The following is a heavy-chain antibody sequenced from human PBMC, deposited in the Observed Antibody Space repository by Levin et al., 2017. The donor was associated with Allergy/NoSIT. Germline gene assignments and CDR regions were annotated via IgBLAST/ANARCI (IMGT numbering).Heavy chain of an antibody. CDR1: GFTFSAYR. CDR2: ISSSSTII. Sequence: PRASVKVSCAASGFTFSAYRMNWVRQAPGMGLEWVSFISSSSTIIYYADSVKGRFTISRDNAKNSLFLQMNSLRDEDTAVYYCARDWDTSDSTGYYYSFEYWGQGTLVTVSS. J-gene: IGHJ4*02. CDR3: ARDWDTSDSTGYYYSFEY. V-gene: IGHV3-48*02. D-gene: IGHD3-22*01.